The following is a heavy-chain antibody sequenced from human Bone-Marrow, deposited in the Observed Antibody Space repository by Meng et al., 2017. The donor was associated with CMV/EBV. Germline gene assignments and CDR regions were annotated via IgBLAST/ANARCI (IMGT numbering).Heavy chain of an antibody. V-gene: IGHV3-53*01. J-gene: IGHJ4*02. CDR3: ARGSAANSSWYAYPLDY. CDR2: IYSGGST. Sequence: GESLKISCTASGFTVSSHYTTWVRQAPGRGLEWVSVIYSGGSTFYADSVKGRFTISRDNSRNTLYLQMNSLRAEDTAIYYCARGSAANSSWYAYPLDYWGQGTLVTVSS. D-gene: IGHD2-2*01. CDR1: GFTVSSHY.